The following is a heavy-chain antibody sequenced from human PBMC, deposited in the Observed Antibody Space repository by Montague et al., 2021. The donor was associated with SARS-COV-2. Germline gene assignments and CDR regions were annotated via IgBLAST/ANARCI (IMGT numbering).Heavy chain of an antibody. CDR2: INHRGST. CDR1: DGSFSDYS. Sequence: SETLSLTCAVYDGSFSDYSWTWIRQPPGKGLEWIGEINHRGSTNYNPSLKSRVTISVDPSKNQFSLKMTSVTAADTAVYYCARGRQHIHMVVVVVTGGEYYFDXWGQGTLVAVSS. J-gene: IGHJ4*02. D-gene: IGHD3-22*01. V-gene: IGHV4-34*01. CDR3: ARGRQHIHMVVVVVTGGEYYFDX.